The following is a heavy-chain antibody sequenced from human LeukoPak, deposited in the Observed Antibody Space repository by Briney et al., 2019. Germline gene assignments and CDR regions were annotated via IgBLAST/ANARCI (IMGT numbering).Heavy chain of an antibody. D-gene: IGHD3/OR15-3a*01. CDR1: GGSFSGYY. V-gene: IGHV4-34*01. Sequence: SETLSLTCAVYGGSFSGYYWSWIRQPPGKGLEWIGSIYYSGSTYYNASLKSRVTISIDTSNNQISLRLISVTATDTAMYYCARQTGSGLFTLPGGQGTLVTVSS. CDR2: IYYSGST. J-gene: IGHJ4*02. CDR3: ARQTGSGLFTLP.